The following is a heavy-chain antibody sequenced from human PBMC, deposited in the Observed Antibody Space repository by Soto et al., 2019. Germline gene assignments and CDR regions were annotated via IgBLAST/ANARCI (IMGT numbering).Heavy chain of an antibody. CDR2: MNPNSGNT. J-gene: IGHJ6*02. CDR3: ARVYSNSRGYYYYGMDV. D-gene: IGHD4-4*01. CDR1: GYTFTSYD. Sequence: ASVKVSCKASGYTFTSYDINWVRQATGQGLEWMGWMNPNSGNTGYAQKFQDRVTMTRNTSISTAYMELSSLRSEDTAVYYCARVYSNSRGYYYYGMDVWGQGTAVTVSS. V-gene: IGHV1-8*01.